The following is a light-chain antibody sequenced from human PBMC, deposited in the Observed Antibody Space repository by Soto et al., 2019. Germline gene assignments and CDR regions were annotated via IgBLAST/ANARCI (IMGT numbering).Light chain of an antibody. V-gene: IGKV3-15*01. CDR1: QSVSSN. Sequence: EIVMTQSPATLSVSPGERATLSCRASQSVSSNLAWYQQKPGQAPRLLINGASTRATGIPARFGGSGSGTEFTLTISSLQSEDLAVYYCQQYSNWPLTFGHGTRLEIK. J-gene: IGKJ5*01. CDR2: GAS. CDR3: QQYSNWPLT.